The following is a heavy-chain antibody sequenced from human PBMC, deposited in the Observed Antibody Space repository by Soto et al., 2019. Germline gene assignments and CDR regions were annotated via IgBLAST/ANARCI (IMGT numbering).Heavy chain of an antibody. CDR3: ARASRGYSGYARGSNYYYYMDV. J-gene: IGHJ6*03. V-gene: IGHV1-18*01. CDR2: ISAYNGNT. D-gene: IGHD5-12*01. CDR1: GYTFTSYG. Sequence: ASVKVSCKGSGYTFTSYGISWVRQAPGQGLEWVGWISAYNGNTNYAQKLQGRGTMTTDTATSTAYMELRSLRSDDTAVYYCARASRGYSGYARGSNYYYYMDVWGKGTTVTVSS.